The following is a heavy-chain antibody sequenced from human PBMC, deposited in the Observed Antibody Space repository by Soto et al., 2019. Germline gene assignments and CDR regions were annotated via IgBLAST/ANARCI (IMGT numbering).Heavy chain of an antibody. D-gene: IGHD1-1*01. CDR2: IYYSGST. CDR1: GGSISSYY. J-gene: IGHJ4*01. CDR3: ARSTYNSGRPLDY. Sequence: SETLSLTCTVSGGSISSYYCSWIRQPPGKGLEWIGYIYYSGSTNSNLSLKSLVTLSVDTSKNHFSLRLSSVTAAAPAGYYCARSTYNSGRPLDYSGQGALVTVSS. V-gene: IGHV4-59*01.